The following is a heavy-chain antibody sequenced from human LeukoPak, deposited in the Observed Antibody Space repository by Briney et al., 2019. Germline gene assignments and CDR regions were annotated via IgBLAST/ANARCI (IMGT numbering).Heavy chain of an antibody. CDR2: IYYSGST. J-gene: IGHJ5*02. V-gene: IGHV4-39*07. D-gene: IGHD2-15*01. Sequence: SETLSLTCTVSGGSISSSSYYWGWIRQPPGKGLEWIGSIYYSGSTYYNPSLKSRVTISVDTSKNQFSLKLSSVTAADTAVYYCAREVDIVVVVAATPGNWFDPWGQGTLSPSPQ. CDR1: GGSISSSSYY. CDR3: AREVDIVVVVAATPGNWFDP.